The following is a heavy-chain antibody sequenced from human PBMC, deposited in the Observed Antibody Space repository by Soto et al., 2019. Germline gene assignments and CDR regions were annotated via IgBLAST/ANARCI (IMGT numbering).Heavy chain of an antibody. CDR3: ARGQYSYGKIDY. CDR1: GGSFSGYY. D-gene: IGHD5-18*01. V-gene: IGHV4-34*01. Sequence: QVQLQQWGAGLLKPSETLSLTCAVYGGSFSGYYWSWIRQPPGKGLEWIGEINHSGSTNYNPSLKSRVTISVDTSKNQFSLKLSSVTAADTAVYYCARGQYSYGKIDYWGQGTLVTVSS. J-gene: IGHJ4*02. CDR2: INHSGST.